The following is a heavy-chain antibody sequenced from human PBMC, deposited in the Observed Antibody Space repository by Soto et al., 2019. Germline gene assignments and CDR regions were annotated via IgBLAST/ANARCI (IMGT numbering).Heavy chain of an antibody. CDR1: AFTIGNHW. CDR2: IRTDGSEK. D-gene: IGHD2-8*01. J-gene: IGHJ3*02. CDR3: AREYEVGFDI. V-gene: IGHV3-7*01. Sequence: EVKLVESGGGLVQPGGSLRLSCEASAFTIGNHWMSWVRQAPGKGLEWVANIRTDGSEKYYVGSVKGRFTISRDNIKNSLYRQLITLRPENTVIFSCAREYEVGFDIWGQGTVVTVSS.